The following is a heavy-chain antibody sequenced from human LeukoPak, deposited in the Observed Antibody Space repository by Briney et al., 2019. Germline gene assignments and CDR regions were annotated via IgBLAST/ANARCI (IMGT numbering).Heavy chain of an antibody. CDR1: GYSFTGHH. CDR2: INPNSGGT. CDR3: ARESDSSGWDYYYYGMDV. J-gene: IGHJ6*02. D-gene: IGHD6-19*01. V-gene: IGHV1-2*02. Sequence: ASVKVSCKASGYSFTGHHMHWMRQAPGQGLEWMGWINPNSGGTNYAQKFQGRVTMTRDTSIRTHYMELSRLTSNDTAVYYCARESDSSGWDYYYYGMDVWGQGTTVTVSS.